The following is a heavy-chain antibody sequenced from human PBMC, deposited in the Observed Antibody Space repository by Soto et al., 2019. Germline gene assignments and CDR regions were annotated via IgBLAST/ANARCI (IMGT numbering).Heavy chain of an antibody. J-gene: IGHJ4*02. Sequence: QVQLVESGGGVVQPERSLRLSCVATGLTFSNYGIHWVRQAPGRGLEWVAVIWHDGSQKYSADSVRGRFTISRDNSKNTVYLQMNSLRAEDTAVYYCVRDLTWLETPGDDFDYWGQGTLVTVSS. V-gene: IGHV3-33*01. CDR2: IWHDGSQK. CDR1: GLTFSNYG. D-gene: IGHD6-19*01. CDR3: VRDLTWLETPGDDFDY.